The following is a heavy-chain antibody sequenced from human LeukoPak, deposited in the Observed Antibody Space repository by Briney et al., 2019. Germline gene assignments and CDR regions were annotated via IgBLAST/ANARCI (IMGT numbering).Heavy chain of an antibody. CDR3: AKVGAAAGTLDY. V-gene: IGHV3-30*18. CDR1: GFTFSSYG. CDR2: ISYDGSNK. D-gene: IGHD6-13*01. J-gene: IGHJ4*02. Sequence: PGGSLRLSCAASGFTFSSYGMHWVRQAPGKGLEWVAVISYDGSNKYYADSVKGRFTISRDNSKNTLYLQMNSLRAEDTAVYYCAKVGAAAGTLDYWGQGTLVTVSS.